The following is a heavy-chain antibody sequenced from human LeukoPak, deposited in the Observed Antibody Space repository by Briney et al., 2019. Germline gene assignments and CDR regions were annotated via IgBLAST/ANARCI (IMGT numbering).Heavy chain of an antibody. D-gene: IGHD7-27*01. Sequence: ASVKVSCKASGYTFTSHDINWVRQATGQGLEWMGWMSPNSGDTGYAQKFQGRVTMTSDSSISTAYMELSSLRSEDTAIYYCVRTPPDWGFDYWGQGTLVTVSS. CDR1: GYTFTSHD. J-gene: IGHJ4*02. CDR3: VRTPPDWGFDY. CDR2: MSPNSGDT. V-gene: IGHV1-8*01.